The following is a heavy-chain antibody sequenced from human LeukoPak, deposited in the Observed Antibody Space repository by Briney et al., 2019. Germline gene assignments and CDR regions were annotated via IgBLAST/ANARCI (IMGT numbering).Heavy chain of an antibody. CDR2: IYSGGST. CDR1: GFIVSSNY. CDR3: ARDQSSSWYH. D-gene: IGHD6-13*01. J-gene: IGHJ4*02. V-gene: IGHV3-53*01. Sequence: GGSLRLSCAASGFIVSSNYMSWVRQAPGKGLEWVSVIYSGGSTYYADSVKGRFTISRDNSKNTLYLQMNSLRAEDTAVYYCARDQSSSWYHWGQGTLVTVSS.